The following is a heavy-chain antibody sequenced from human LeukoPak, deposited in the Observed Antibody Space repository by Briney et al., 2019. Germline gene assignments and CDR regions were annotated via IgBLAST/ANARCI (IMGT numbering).Heavy chain of an antibody. CDR2: IIPIFGTA. J-gene: IGHJ5*02. V-gene: IGHV1-69*05. CDR1: GYTFTSYG. D-gene: IGHD5-12*01. CDR3: ARESGHAGFDP. Sequence: ASVKVSCKASGYTFTSYGISWVRQAAGQGLEWMGRIIPIFGTANYAQKFQGRVTITTDESTSTAYMELSSLRSEDTAVYYCARESGHAGFDPWGLGTLVTVSS.